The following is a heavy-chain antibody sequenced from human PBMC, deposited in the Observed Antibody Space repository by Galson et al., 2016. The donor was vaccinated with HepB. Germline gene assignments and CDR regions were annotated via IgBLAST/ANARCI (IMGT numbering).Heavy chain of an antibody. CDR3: AREWATTVSTSPFRYGMDV. CDR1: GFTFKNYG. Sequence: SLRLSCAASGFTFKNYGMHWVRQAPGKGLEWVAITWSDGVNNDSADSLTGRFTISRDNSKSTLFLQMNSLRADDTAVYYCAREWATTVSTSPFRYGMDVWSQGTTVTVSS. J-gene: IGHJ6*02. D-gene: IGHD4-11*01. CDR2: TWSDGVNN. V-gene: IGHV3-33*01.